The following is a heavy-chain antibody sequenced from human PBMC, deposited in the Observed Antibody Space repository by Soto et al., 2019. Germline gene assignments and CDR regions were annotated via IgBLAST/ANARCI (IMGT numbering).Heavy chain of an antibody. CDR2: IVNHGGTK. D-gene: IGHD3-22*01. V-gene: IGHV3-33*06. J-gene: IGHJ4*02. Sequence: HPGGSLRLSCAASGFLFSRFGMHWVRQAPGKGLEWVAVIVNHGGTKDYADSVRGRFTISRDNSKNTLYLQMNSLRAEDTAVYYCAKTLYYYDTSGYQWGQGTLVTSPQ. CDR1: GFLFSRFG. CDR3: AKTLYYYDTSGYQ.